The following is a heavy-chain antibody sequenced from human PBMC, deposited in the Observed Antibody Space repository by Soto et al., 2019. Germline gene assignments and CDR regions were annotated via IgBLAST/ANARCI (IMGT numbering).Heavy chain of an antibody. J-gene: IGHJ6*02. Sequence: SETLSLTCTVSGGSISSGDYYWSWIRQPPGKGLEWIGSIYYSGSTYYNPSLKSRVTISVDTSKNQFSLKLSSVTAAGTAVYYCARQGRFGELLSLYYYGMDVWGQGTTVTVSS. CDR1: GGSISSGDYY. CDR2: IYYSGST. V-gene: IGHV4-39*01. D-gene: IGHD3-10*01. CDR3: ARQGRFGELLSLYYYGMDV.